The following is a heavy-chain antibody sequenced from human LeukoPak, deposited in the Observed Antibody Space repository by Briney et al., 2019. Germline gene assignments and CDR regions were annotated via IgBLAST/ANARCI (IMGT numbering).Heavy chain of an antibody. D-gene: IGHD3-16*02. CDR1: GFTFSSYG. V-gene: IGHV3-33*01. CDR3: ARDQAQVITPDNWFDP. CDR2: IWYDGSNK. J-gene: IGHJ5*02. Sequence: QPGGSLRLSCAASGFTFSSYGMHWVRQAPGKGLEWVAVIWYDGSNKYYADSVKGRFTIFRDNSKNTLYLQMNSLRAEDTAVYYCARDQAQVITPDNWFDPWGQGTLVTVSS.